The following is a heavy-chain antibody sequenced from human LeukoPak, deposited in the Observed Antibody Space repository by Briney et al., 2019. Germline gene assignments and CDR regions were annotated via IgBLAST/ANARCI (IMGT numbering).Heavy chain of an antibody. V-gene: IGHV4-59*12. CDR3: ARVLYDFWSGPGAFDI. J-gene: IGHJ3*02. CDR2: IFYTGSA. CDR1: GGSFINYY. Sequence: SETLSLTCNVSGGSFINYYWAWIRQSPGRGLEWIAYIFYTGSANYNPSLKSRVTISVDTSKNQFSLKLTSVTAADTAVYYCARVLYDFWSGPGAFDIWGQGTMVTVSS. D-gene: IGHD3-3*01.